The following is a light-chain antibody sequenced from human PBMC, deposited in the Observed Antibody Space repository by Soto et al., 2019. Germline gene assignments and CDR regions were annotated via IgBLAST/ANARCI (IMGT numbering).Light chain of an antibody. CDR1: SSDVGGYKY. V-gene: IGLV2-14*03. CDR2: EVT. J-gene: IGLJ1*01. CDR3: SSYTTSSTVV. Sequence: QSVLTQPASVSGSPGQSITISCTGTSSDVGGYKYVSWYQQHPDKAPKLMIYEVTSRPSGVSNRFSGSKSGNTASLTISGLQPEDEADYYCSSYTTSSTVVFGTGTKLTVL.